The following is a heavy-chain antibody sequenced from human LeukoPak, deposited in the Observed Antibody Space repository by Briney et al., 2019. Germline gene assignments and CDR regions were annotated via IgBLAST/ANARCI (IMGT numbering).Heavy chain of an antibody. CDR3: ARDDSHGYHFFDS. CDR1: RFTFRSYS. Sequence: GGSLRLSCAASRFTFRSYSMNWIRQAPRKGLEWVSSISGSGEFIYYADSLKGRFTISRDNGKNSLYLQMNSLRAEDTAVYFCARDDSHGYHFFDSWGQGTLVTVSS. V-gene: IGHV3-21*01. CDR2: ISGSGEFI. J-gene: IGHJ4*02. D-gene: IGHD3-22*01.